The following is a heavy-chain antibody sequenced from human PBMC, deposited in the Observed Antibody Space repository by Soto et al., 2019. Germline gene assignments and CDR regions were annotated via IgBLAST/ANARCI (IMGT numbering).Heavy chain of an antibody. CDR3: AHRPGRLLWFGELSGWFDP. J-gene: IGHJ5*02. D-gene: IGHD3-10*01. V-gene: IGHV2-5*02. CDR2: IYWDDDK. CDR1: GFSLSTSGVG. Sequence: QITLKESGPTLVKPTQTLTLTCTFSGFSLSTSGVGVGWIRQPPGKALEWLALIYWDDDKRYSPSLKSRLTITKDTSNNQVVLTMTNMDPVDTATYYCAHRPGRLLWFGELSGWFDPWGQGTLVTVSS.